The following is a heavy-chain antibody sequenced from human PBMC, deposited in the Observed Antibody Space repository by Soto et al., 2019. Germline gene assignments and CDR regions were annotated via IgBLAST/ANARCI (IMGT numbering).Heavy chain of an antibody. J-gene: IGHJ6*02. D-gene: IGHD6-13*01. Sequence: ASVKVSCTASGGTFSSYAISWVRQAPGQGLEWMGGIIPIFGTTNYAQKFQGRATITADESTTTAYMELSSLRSEDTAVYYCARDMGSSGTYYYAMDVWGQGPTVTVSS. CDR2: IIPIFGTT. CDR3: ARDMGSSGTYYYAMDV. V-gene: IGHV1-69*13. CDR1: GGTFSSYA.